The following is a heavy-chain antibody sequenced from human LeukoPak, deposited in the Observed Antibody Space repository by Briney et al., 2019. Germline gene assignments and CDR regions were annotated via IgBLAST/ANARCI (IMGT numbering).Heavy chain of an antibody. J-gene: IGHJ4*02. Sequence: GGSLRLSCVVSEFIFSTYSMTWVRQAPGKGLEWVSYISSRSSTRYYADSVKGRFTISRDNAKNSLYVQMNSLRAEDTALYYCARDEEGGSYPLDYWGQGTLVTVSS. CDR1: EFIFSTYS. CDR2: ISSRSSTR. CDR3: ARDEEGGSYPLDY. D-gene: IGHD1-26*01. V-gene: IGHV3-48*04.